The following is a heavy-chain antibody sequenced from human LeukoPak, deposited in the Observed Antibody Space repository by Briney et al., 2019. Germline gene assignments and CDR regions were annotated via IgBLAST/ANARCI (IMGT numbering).Heavy chain of an antibody. V-gene: IGHV3-23*01. Sequence: GGSLRLSCAASGFSFSSSAMSWVRQAPGKGLEWVSDISGSADVTYYADSVKGRFIISRDNSKNTLYLQMNSLRAEDTAVYYCAREVGASEFDYWGQGTLVTVSS. CDR2: ISGSADVT. CDR3: AREVGASEFDY. D-gene: IGHD1-26*01. J-gene: IGHJ4*02. CDR1: GFSFSSSA.